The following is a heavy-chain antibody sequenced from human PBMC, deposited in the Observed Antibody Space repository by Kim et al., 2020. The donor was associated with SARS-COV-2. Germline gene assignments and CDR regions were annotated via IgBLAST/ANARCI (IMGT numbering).Heavy chain of an antibody. V-gene: IGHV3-30-3*01. CDR3: ATIRVQGLASRFFYGNDV. CDR1: GFTFRNYA. Sequence: GGSLRLSCAASGFTFRNYAIHWVRQAPGKGPEWVAVISYDATNKDSADAAKGRVTISSYSSEYTLALHMKMLRMEDTALDVCATIRVQGLASRFFYGNDV. D-gene: IGHD6-19*01. J-gene: IGHJ6*01. CDR2: ISYDATNK.